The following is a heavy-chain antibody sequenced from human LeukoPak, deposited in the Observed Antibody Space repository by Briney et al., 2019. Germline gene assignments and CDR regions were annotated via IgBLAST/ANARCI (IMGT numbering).Heavy chain of an antibody. Sequence: SVKVSCKASGGTFSSYAISWVRQAPGQGLEWMGGIIPIFGTANYAQKFQGRVTITADESTSTAYMELSSLRSEDTAVYYCARGTEEEAVAGTPLLGAFDIWGQGTMVTVSS. CDR1: GGTFSSYA. CDR3: ARGTEEEAVAGTPLLGAFDI. D-gene: IGHD6-19*01. J-gene: IGHJ3*02. V-gene: IGHV1-69*13. CDR2: IIPIFGTA.